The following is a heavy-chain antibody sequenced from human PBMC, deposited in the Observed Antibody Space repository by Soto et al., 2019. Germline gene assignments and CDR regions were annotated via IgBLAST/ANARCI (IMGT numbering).Heavy chain of an antibody. J-gene: IGHJ5*02. D-gene: IGHD2-15*01. V-gene: IGHV4-34*01. CDR2: INHSGST. CDR1: GGSFSGYY. CDR3: ARGSYCSGGSCYYLWENWFDP. Sequence: PSETLSLTCAVYGGSFSGYYWSWIRQPPGKGLEWIGEINHSGSTNYNPSLKSRVTISVDTSKNQFSLKLSSVTAADTAVYYCARGSYCSGGSCYYLWENWFDPWGQGTLVTVSS.